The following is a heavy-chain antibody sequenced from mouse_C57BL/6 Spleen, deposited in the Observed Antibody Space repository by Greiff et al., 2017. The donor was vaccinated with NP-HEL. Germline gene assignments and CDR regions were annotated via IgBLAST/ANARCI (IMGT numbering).Heavy chain of an antibody. CDR2: ISYDGSN. J-gene: IGHJ2*01. CDR1: GYSITSGYY. CDR3: ARDRGRYYFDY. V-gene: IGHV3-6*01. Sequence: VQLKESGPGLVKPSQSLSLTCSVTGYSITSGYYWNWIRQFPGNKLEWMGYISYDGSNNYNPSLKNRISITRDTSKNQFFLKLNSVTTEDTATYYCARDRGRYYFDYWGQGTTLTVSS.